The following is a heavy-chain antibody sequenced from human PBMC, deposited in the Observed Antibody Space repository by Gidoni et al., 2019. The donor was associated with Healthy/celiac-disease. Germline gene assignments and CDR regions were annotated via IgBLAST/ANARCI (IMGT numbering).Heavy chain of an antibody. D-gene: IGHD5-18*01. CDR1: GFTFSSYW. CDR2: IKQDGSEK. Sequence: EVHLAESVGGLVQPVGSLRLSCAASGFTFSSYWMSWVRQAPGKGLEWVANIKQDGSEKYYVNYVKGRFTISRDNAKNSLYLQMNSLRAEDTAVYYCAREGVQLWPYYYYYYGMDVWGQGTTVTVSS. J-gene: IGHJ6*02. V-gene: IGHV3-7*03. CDR3: AREGVQLWPYYYYYYGMDV.